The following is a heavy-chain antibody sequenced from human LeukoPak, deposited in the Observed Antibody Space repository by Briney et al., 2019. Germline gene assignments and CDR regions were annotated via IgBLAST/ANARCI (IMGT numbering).Heavy chain of an antibody. CDR1: GGSFSGYY. CDR2: INHSGST. Sequence: SETLSLTCAVYGGSFSGYYWSWIRQPPGKGLEWIGEINHSGSTNYNPSLKSRVTMSVDTSKNQFSLKLSSVTAADTAVYYCARDLKGYYGSGSYPDIWGQGTMVTVSS. CDR3: ARDLKGYYGSGSYPDI. D-gene: IGHD3-10*01. J-gene: IGHJ3*02. V-gene: IGHV4-34*01.